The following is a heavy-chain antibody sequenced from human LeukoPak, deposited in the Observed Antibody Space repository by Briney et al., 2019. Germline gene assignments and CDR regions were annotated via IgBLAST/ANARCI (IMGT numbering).Heavy chain of an antibody. D-gene: IGHD3-10*01. Sequence: ASVKVSCKASGGTFSSYAISWVRQAPGQGLEWMGGIIPIFGTANYAQKFQGRVTITADESTSTAYMELSSLRSEGTAVYYCAREGGSGSYREDFDYWGQGTLVTVSS. V-gene: IGHV1-69*13. J-gene: IGHJ4*02. CDR3: AREGGSGSYREDFDY. CDR2: IIPIFGTA. CDR1: GGTFSSYA.